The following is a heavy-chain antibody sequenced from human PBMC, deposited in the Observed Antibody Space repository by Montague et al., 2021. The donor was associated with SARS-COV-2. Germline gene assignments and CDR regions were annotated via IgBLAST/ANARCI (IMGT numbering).Heavy chain of an antibody. Sequence: SETLSLTCNVSGGSMNLYYWTWVRQPAGKGLEWIGRFYPSGSTNFNPYLQSRVSMSVDMSKNQFSLILTSVTAADTAIYYCARDRWDRNGMDVWGQGTTVTVSS. D-gene: IGHD5-24*01. J-gene: IGHJ6*02. CDR3: ARDRWDRNGMDV. CDR1: GGSMNLYY. V-gene: IGHV4-4*07. CDR2: FYPSGST.